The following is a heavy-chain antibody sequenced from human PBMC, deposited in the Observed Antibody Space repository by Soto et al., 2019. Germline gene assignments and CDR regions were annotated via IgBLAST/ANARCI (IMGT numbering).Heavy chain of an antibody. Sequence: GGSLRLSCAASGFTFSSYGMHWVRQAPGKGLEWVAVISYDGSNKYYADSVKGRFTISRDNSKNTLYLQMDSLRAEDTAVYYCAKVSSTSCLDYWGHGTLVTVSS. V-gene: IGHV3-30*18. CDR1: GFTFSSYG. CDR3: AKVSSTSCLDY. CDR2: ISYDGSNK. J-gene: IGHJ4*01. D-gene: IGHD2-2*01.